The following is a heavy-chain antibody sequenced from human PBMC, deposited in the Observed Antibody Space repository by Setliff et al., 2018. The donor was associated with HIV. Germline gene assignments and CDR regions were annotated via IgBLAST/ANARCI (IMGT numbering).Heavy chain of an antibody. D-gene: IGHD6-19*01. J-gene: IGHJ4*02. CDR3: AKDGWGSF. CDR2: IWFDGSNT. CDR1: GFRFRDSA. V-gene: IGHV3-30*02. Sequence: GGSLRLSCAASGFRFRDSAMHWVRQAPGKGLEWVGFIWFDGSNTDYKDSVKGRFTISRDNSKNTLYLQMDSLRAEDTAVYYCAKDGWGSFWGQGTLVTVS.